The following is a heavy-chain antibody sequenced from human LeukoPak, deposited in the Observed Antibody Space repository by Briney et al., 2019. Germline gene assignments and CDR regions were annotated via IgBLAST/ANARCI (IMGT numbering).Heavy chain of an antibody. Sequence: GGSLRLSCSASGFTFSSYAMHWVRQAPGKGLEYVSAISSNGGSTYYADSVKGRFTISRDNSKNTLYLQMNSLRAEDTAVYYCAKDSLYGSGSYYYWGQGTLVTVSS. V-gene: IGHV3-64*04. D-gene: IGHD3-10*01. CDR3: AKDSLYGSGSYYY. CDR1: GFTFSSYA. CDR2: ISSNGGST. J-gene: IGHJ4*02.